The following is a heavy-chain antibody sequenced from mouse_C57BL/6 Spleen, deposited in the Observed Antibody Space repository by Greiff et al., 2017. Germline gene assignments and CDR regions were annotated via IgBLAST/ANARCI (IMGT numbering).Heavy chain of an antibody. J-gene: IGHJ3*01. D-gene: IGHD1-1*01. CDR2: INPNNGGT. Sequence: EVQLQQSGAELVKPGASVKMSCKASGYTFTTYPIEWMKQSHGKSLEWIGDINPNNGGTSYNQKFKGKATLTVDKSSSTAYMELRSLTSEDSAVYYCASYGFAYWGQGTLVTVSA. CDR1: GYTFTTYP. V-gene: IGHV1-18*01. CDR3: ASYGFAY.